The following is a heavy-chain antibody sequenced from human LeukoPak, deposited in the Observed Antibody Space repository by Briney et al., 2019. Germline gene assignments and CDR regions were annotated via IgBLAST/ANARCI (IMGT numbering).Heavy chain of an antibody. CDR2: ISGDSRYI. J-gene: IGHJ4*02. CDR3: ARAPTVLVGYCSSSSCQADY. CDR1: GFTFSSYS. V-gene: IGHV3-21*01. D-gene: IGHD2-2*01. Sequence: GGSLRLSCAASGFTFSSYSMNWVRQAPGKGLEWVSAISGDSRYIYYADSVRGRFTISRDNAENSLYLQINSLRVEDTAMYYCARAPTVLVGYCSSSSCQADYWGQGTLVTVSS.